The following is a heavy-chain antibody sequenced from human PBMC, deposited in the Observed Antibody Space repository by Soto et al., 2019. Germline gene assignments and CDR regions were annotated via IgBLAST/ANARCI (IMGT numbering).Heavy chain of an antibody. CDR3: AKVDTSRRDYYDSSGYPGDAFDI. J-gene: IGHJ3*02. CDR2: ISWDGGST. Sequence: GGSLRLSCAASGFTFDDYTMHWVRQAPGKGLEWVSLISWDGGSTYYADSVKGRFTISRDNSKNSLYLQMNSLRTEDTALYYCAKVDTSRRDYYDSSGYPGDAFDIWGQGTMVTVSS. D-gene: IGHD3-22*01. V-gene: IGHV3-43*01. CDR1: GFTFDDYT.